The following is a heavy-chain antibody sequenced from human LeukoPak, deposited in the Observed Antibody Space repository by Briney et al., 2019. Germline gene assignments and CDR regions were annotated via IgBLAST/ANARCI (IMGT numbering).Heavy chain of an antibody. J-gene: IGHJ3*02. CDR3: ARIGYSSCGFDM. CDR1: GFTFSSYG. D-gene: IGHD6-19*01. Sequence: GGSLRLSCAASGFTFSSYGMHWVRQAPGKGLEWVAVISYDGSNKYYADSVKGRFTIPRDNSKNTLYLQMNSLRAEDSAVYYCARIGYSSCGFDMWGQGTMVIVSS. CDR2: ISYDGSNK. V-gene: IGHV3-30*03.